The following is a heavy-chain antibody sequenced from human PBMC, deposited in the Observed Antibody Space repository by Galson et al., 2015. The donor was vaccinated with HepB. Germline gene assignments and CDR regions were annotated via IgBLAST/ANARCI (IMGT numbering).Heavy chain of an antibody. CDR2: ISGSGGRT. D-gene: IGHD2/OR15-2a*01. CDR1: GFTFSTYG. Sequence: LRLSCAASGFTFSTYGMTWVRQTPGRGLEWISTISGSGGRTDYADSVKGRFTVSRDNSKNTLYLQMNSLRAEDTAVYYCANFSVFDYWGQGTLVTVSS. CDR3: ANFSVFDY. J-gene: IGHJ4*02. V-gene: IGHV3-23*01.